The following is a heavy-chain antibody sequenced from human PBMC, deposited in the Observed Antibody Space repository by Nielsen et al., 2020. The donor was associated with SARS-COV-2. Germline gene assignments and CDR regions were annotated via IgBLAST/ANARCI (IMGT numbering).Heavy chain of an antibody. J-gene: IGHJ1*01. CDR1: GYSFTSYW. D-gene: IGHD6-6*01. CDR3: ARHEYSSSSEGLQH. CDR2: IDPSDSYT. V-gene: IGHV5-10-1*01. Sequence: KVSCKGSGYSFTSYWIGWVRQMPGKGLEWMGRIDPSDSYTNYSPSFQGHVTISADKSISTAYLQWSSLKASDTAMYYCARHEYSSSSEGLQHWGQGTLVTVSS.